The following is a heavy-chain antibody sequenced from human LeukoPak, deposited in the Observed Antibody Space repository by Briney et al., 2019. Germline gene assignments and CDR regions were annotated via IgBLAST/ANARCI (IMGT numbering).Heavy chain of an antibody. V-gene: IGHV3-21*01. J-gene: IGHJ4*02. CDR1: GFTFSSYT. CDR3: ARDRNYDYIWGSYRPDYFDY. Sequence: PGGSLRLSCAASGFTFSSYTMNWVRQAPGKGLEWVSSISSSSSYIYYADSVKGRFTISRDNAKNSLYLQMNSLRAVDTAVYYCARDRNYDYIWGSYRPDYFDYWGQGTLVTVSS. D-gene: IGHD3-16*02. CDR2: ISSSSSYI.